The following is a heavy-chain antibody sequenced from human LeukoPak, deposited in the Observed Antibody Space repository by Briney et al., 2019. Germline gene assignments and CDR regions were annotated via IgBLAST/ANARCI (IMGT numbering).Heavy chain of an antibody. CDR2: IKQDGSEK. D-gene: IGHD2-8*01. Sequence: GGSLRLPCAASGFTFSSYWMSWVRQAPGKGLEWVANIKQDGSEKYYVDSVKGRFTISRDNAKNSLYLQMNSLRAEDTAVYYCARGGGLDCTNGVCYSTEFGYWGQGTLVTVSS. V-gene: IGHV3-7*01. CDR3: ARGGGLDCTNGVCYSTEFGY. J-gene: IGHJ4*02. CDR1: GFTFSSYW.